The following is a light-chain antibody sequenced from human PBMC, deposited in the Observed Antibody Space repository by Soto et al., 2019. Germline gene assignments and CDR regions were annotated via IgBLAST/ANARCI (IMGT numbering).Light chain of an antibody. CDR2: DAS. CDR1: QSVSSS. CDR3: QQRSSWPLT. Sequence: EIVLTQSPATLSLSPGETATLSCRASQSVSSSLAWYQQKPGQTPRLLIYDASNRATGIPDRFSGSGSGTDITLTVSSLEPEDFADYYCQQRSSWPLTFGGGTKVEIK. V-gene: IGKV3-11*01. J-gene: IGKJ4*01.